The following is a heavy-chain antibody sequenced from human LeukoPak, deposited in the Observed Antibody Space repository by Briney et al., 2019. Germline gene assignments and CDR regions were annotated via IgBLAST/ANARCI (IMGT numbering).Heavy chain of an antibody. D-gene: IGHD1-26*01. CDR3: ARSIVGATLYFDY. V-gene: IGHV3-11*01. CDR1: GFTFSDYY. J-gene: IGHJ4*02. CDR2: ISSSGSTI. Sequence: GGSLRLSCAASGFTFSDYYMSWIRQAPGKGLEWVSYISSSGSTIYYADSVKGRFTISRDNAKNSLYLQMNSLRAGDTAVYYCARSIVGATLYFDYWGQGTLVTVSS.